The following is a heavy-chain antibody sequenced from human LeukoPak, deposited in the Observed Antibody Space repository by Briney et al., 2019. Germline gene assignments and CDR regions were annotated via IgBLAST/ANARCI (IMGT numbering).Heavy chain of an antibody. CDR1: RLTFSSSA. CDR2: ITYSGGST. D-gene: IGHD1-26*01. CDR3: AKGGSGNFPFDY. Sequence: PGGSLRLSCAASRLTFSSSAMSWVRQAPGKGLEWVSGITYSGGSTYYADSVKGRFTISRDNSKNTLYLQMSSLRAEDTAAYYCAKGGSGNFPFDYWGQGTLVTVSS. J-gene: IGHJ4*02. V-gene: IGHV3-23*01.